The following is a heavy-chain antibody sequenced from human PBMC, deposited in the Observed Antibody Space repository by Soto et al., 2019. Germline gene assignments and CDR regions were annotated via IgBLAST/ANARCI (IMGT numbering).Heavy chain of an antibody. Sequence: GGSLRLSYAAFGCTFSSYAMNWVRQAPGKGLEWVSYISSSSSTIYYADSVKGRFTISRDNAKNSLYLQMNSLRAEDTAVYYCAKGPTKYYDSSGYWGQGTLVTVSS. CDR2: ISSSSSTI. CDR3: AKGPTKYYDSSGY. D-gene: IGHD3-22*01. V-gene: IGHV3-48*01. CDR1: GCTFSSYA. J-gene: IGHJ4*02.